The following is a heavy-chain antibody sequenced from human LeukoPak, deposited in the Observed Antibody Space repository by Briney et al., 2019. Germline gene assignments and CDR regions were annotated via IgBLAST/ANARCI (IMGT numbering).Heavy chain of an antibody. CDR1: GFGLSSYA. Sequence: GGSLRLSCAASGFGLSSYAMSWVRQAPGKGLEWGLSISGSGGTTYYADSVKGRLTISRDNSRNMLYLQVSSLRAEDTAIYYCAKDRGNYYDAPRCDPWGQGTLVTVSS. CDR2: ISGSGGTT. V-gene: IGHV3-23*01. D-gene: IGHD3-22*01. J-gene: IGHJ5*02. CDR3: AKDRGNYYDAPRCDP.